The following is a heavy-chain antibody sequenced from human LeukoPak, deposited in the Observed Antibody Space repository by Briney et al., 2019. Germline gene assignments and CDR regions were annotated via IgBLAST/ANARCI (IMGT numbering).Heavy chain of an antibody. Sequence: SETLSLTCAVYGGSFSGYYWSWIRQPPGKGLEWIGYIYHSGSTYYNPSLKSRVTISVDRSKNQFSLKLSSVTAADTAVYYCARGSALAPDAFDIWGQGTMVTVSS. J-gene: IGHJ3*02. CDR3: ARGSALAPDAFDI. CDR2: IYHSGST. CDR1: GGSFSGYY. V-gene: IGHV4-34*01.